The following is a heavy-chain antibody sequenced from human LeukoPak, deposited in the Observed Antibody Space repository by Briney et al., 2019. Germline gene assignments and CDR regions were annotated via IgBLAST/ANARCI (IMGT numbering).Heavy chain of an antibody. CDR2: IYTSGST. CDR3: ARDGQRWLQLGHFDY. Sequence: SETLSLTCTVSGYSISSGYHWGWIRQPPGKGLEWIGRIYTSGSTNYNPSLKSRVTMSVDTSKNQFSLKLSSVTAADTAVYYCARDGQRWLQLGHFDYWGQGTLVTVSS. V-gene: IGHV4-38-2*02. J-gene: IGHJ4*02. CDR1: GYSISSGYH. D-gene: IGHD5-24*01.